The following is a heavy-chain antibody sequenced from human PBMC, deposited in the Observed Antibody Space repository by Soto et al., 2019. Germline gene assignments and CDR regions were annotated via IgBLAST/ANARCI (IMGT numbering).Heavy chain of an antibody. D-gene: IGHD6-6*01. J-gene: IGHJ6*01. CDR2: IDPSDSYP. V-gene: IGHV5-10-1*04. CDR3: ARRLSGQKEEYSAYYFYGLDV. Sequence: LRVTCVASRYSFTRHRITWVRQPHREGLECMGRIDPSDSYPSYIPSFQGPVTTPADRSISTAFLQWSSLEASDTAIYYCARRLSGQKEEYSAYYFYGLDVWGQGTTVIVSS. CDR1: RYSFTRHR.